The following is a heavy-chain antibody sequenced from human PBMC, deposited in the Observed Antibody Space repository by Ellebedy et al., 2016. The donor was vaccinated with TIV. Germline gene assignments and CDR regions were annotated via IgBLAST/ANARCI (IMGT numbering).Heavy chain of an antibody. CDR2: FGVSGDST. J-gene: IGHJ4*02. CDR1: GFTFSNYA. CDR3: ARGKSGTYIHHAFDS. Sequence: GESLKISCTASGFTFSNYAMSWVRQAPGKGLEWVSGFGVSGDSTYYGDSVKGRFTISRDNSKNTLYLQMNSLRAEDTAIYYCARGKSGTYIHHAFDSWGQGTLVTVSS. D-gene: IGHD1-14*01. V-gene: IGHV3-23*01.